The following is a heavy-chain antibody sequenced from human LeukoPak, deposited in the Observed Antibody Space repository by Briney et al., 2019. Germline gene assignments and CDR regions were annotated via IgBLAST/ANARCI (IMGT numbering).Heavy chain of an antibody. J-gene: IGHJ4*02. CDR1: GFTFSDHY. D-gene: IGHD4/OR15-4a*01. V-gene: IGHV3-72*01. Sequence: GGCLRLSCAASGFTFSDHYMDCVRQAPGRGLEWVGRTSNKANSYTTEYASCVKARFTISRDDSKNTLYLQMNSLKTGDTAVYYCARVSDYILDYWGQGTLVTVTS. CDR3: ARVSDYILDY. CDR2: TSNKANSYTT.